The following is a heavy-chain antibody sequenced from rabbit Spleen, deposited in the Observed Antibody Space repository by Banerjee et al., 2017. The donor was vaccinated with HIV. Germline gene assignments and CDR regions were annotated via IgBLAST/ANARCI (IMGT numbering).Heavy chain of an antibody. V-gene: IGHV1S45*01. D-gene: IGHD1-1*01. CDR2: IDAGSSGSP. CDR1: GVSFSGSSY. J-gene: IGHJ4*01. Sequence: QEQLEESGGGLVKPGASLTLTCKASGVSFSGSSYMCWVRQAPGKGLEWIACIDAGSSGSPYYASWANGRFTISKTSSTTVTLQMTSLTAADTGTYFCARGWFNSGWYWGLWGPGTLVTVS. CDR3: ARGWFNSGWYWGL.